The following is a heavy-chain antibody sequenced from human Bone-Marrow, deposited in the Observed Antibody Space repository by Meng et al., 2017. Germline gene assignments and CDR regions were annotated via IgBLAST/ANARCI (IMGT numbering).Heavy chain of an antibody. J-gene: IGHJ4*02. Sequence: ASVKVSCKASGYTFTGYFLYWVRQAPGQGLEWMGRIDPRSGGTQYAQNFQDRVTMTRDTSISTTYMELSRLTSDDTAVYYCVRDEDISAAGKLFGDYWGQGTLVTVSS. CDR3: VRDEDISAAGKLFGDY. CDR1: GYTFTGYF. CDR2: IDPRSGGT. D-gene: IGHD6-13*01. V-gene: IGHV1-2*06.